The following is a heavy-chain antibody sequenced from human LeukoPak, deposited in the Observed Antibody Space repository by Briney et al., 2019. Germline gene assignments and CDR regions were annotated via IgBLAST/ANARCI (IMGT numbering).Heavy chain of an antibody. CDR2: INPSGGST. V-gene: IGHV1-46*01. D-gene: IGHD4-17*01. J-gene: IGHJ4*02. CDR3: ARGGYGDRIDY. CDR1: GYTFIRYY. Sequence: ASVKVSCKASGYTFIRYYMHWVRQAPGQGLEWMGIINPSGGSTSYAQKFQSRVTMTRDTSTSTVYMELSRLRSEDTAVYYCARGGYGDRIDYWGQGTPVTVSS.